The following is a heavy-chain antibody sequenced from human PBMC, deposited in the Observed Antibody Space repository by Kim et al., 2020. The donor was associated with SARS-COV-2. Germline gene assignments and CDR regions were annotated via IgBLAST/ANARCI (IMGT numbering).Heavy chain of an antibody. J-gene: IGHJ6*02. CDR3: ARHSRQKQLAEHYYYYYYGMDV. V-gene: IGHV4-59*08. Sequence: SETLSLTCTVSGGSISSYYWSWIRQPPGKGLEWIGYIYYSGSTNYNPSLKSRVTISVDTSKNQFSLKLSSVTAADTAVYYCARHSRQKQLAEHYYYYYYGMDVWGQGTTVTVSS. CDR1: GGSISSYY. CDR2: IYYSGST. D-gene: IGHD6-6*01.